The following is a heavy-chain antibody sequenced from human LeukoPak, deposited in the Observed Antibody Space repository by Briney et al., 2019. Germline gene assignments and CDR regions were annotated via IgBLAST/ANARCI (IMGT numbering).Heavy chain of an antibody. CDR3: GRYTTRMIAFACTHWCFDP. D-gene: IGHD2-8*01. J-gene: IGHJ5*01. V-gene: IGHV4-59*08. CDR1: GDILISSC. Sequence: PSETLSLTFTLYGDILISSCRSCVRQPPGKGLEWIGYICYSGTTNYNPSLKSRVTISVDKSKNHFSLKLISVTAADTAVDYCGRYTTRMIAFACTHWCFDPWGQGTLVTVSS. CDR2: ICYSGTT.